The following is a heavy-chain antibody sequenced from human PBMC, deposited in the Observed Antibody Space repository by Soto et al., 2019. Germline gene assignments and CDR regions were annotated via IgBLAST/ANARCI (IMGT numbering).Heavy chain of an antibody. D-gene: IGHD6-13*01. Sequence: QVQLQESGPGLVKPSETLSLTCTVSGGSISSYYWSWIRQPPGKGLEWIGYIYYSGSTNYNPSLKSRVTISVDTSKNQFSLKLSSVTAADTAVYYYARRYGTVFDYWGQGTLVTVSS. J-gene: IGHJ4*02. CDR3: ARRYGTVFDY. V-gene: IGHV4-59*01. CDR2: IYYSGST. CDR1: GGSISSYY.